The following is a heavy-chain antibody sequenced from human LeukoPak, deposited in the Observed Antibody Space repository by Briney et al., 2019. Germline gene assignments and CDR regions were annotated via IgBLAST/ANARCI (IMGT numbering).Heavy chain of an antibody. Sequence: GGSLRLSCAASGFTFSDYYMSWIRQAPGKGLEWVSYISSSSSYTNYADSVKGRFTISRDNAKNSLYLQMNSLRAEDTAVYYCARSLDIVVVPAAIPHYYYYGMDVWGQGTTVTVSS. J-gene: IGHJ6*02. CDR3: ARSLDIVVVPAAIPHYYYYGMDV. CDR2: ISSSSSYT. D-gene: IGHD2-2*03. V-gene: IGHV3-11*06. CDR1: GFTFSDYY.